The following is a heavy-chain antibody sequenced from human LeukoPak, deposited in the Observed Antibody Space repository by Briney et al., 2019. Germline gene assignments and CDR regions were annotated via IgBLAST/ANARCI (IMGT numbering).Heavy chain of an antibody. CDR1: AGSFSGYH. Sequence: SSETLSLTCGVYAGSFSGYHWTWIRLRPGKGLDWIGDIDHSGSAHYNPSLKSRVTISVDTSNKQFSLNLHSVTAADTAVYHCARGFPSSSRWFDPWGQGTLVTVSS. CDR2: IDHSGSA. D-gene: IGHD6-6*01. J-gene: IGHJ5*02. CDR3: ARGFPSSSRWFDP. V-gene: IGHV4-34*01.